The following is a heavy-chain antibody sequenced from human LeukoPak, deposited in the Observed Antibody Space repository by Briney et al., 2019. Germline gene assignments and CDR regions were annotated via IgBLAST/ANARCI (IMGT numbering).Heavy chain of an antibody. D-gene: IGHD4-17*01. CDR3: ARGGYGDYIPDYYYYGMDV. CDR2: IYYSGST. Sequence: SETLSLTCTVSGGSISNYYWSWIRQPPGKGLEWTGYIYYSGSTNYNPSLKSRVTISVDTSKNQFSLKLSSVTAADTAVYYCARGGYGDYIPDYYYYGMDVWGQGTTVTVSS. J-gene: IGHJ6*02. V-gene: IGHV4-59*01. CDR1: GGSISNYY.